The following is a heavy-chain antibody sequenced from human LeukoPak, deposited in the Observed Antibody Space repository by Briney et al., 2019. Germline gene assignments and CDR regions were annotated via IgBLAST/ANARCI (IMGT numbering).Heavy chain of an antibody. V-gene: IGHV1-18*01. CDR2: ISAYNGDT. CDR3: ARAGETIFGAPNWFDP. J-gene: IGHJ5*02. CDR1: GYTFTSYG. Sequence: ASVKVSCKASGYTFTSYGISWVRQAPGQGLEWMGWISAYNGDTNYAQKLQGRVTMTTDTSTSTAYMELRSLRSDDTAVYYCARAGETIFGAPNWFDPWGQGTLVTVSS. D-gene: IGHD3-3*01.